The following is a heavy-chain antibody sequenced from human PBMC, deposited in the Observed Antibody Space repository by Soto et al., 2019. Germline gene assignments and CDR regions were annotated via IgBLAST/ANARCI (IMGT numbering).Heavy chain of an antibody. J-gene: IGHJ4*02. V-gene: IGHV3-66*01. CDR3: AREGAAAGIAC. D-gene: IGHD6-13*01. Sequence: EVQLVESGGGLVQPGESLRLSCAASGFIVSTNQMSWVRQAPGKGLEWVSVTYSGGDTYYADSVKGRFIISRDNSKNTLHLQMHSLRVEDTAVYYCAREGAAAGIACWGQGTLVTVSS. CDR1: GFIVSTNQ. CDR2: TYSGGDT.